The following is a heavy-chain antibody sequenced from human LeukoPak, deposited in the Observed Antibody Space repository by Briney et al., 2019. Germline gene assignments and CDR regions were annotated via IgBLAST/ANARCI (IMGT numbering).Heavy chain of an antibody. CDR3: ARDLVGLGSRSSSSGRLYYYYYMDV. CDR1: GYTFTGYC. CDR2: INPNSGGT. V-gene: IGHV1-2*02. D-gene: IGHD6-6*01. Sequence: ASVKVSCKASGYTFTGYCMHWVRQAPGQGLEWMGWINPNSGGTNYAQKFQGRVTMTRDTSISTAYMELSRLRSDDTAVYYCARDLVGLGSRSSSSGRLYYYYYMDVWGKGTTVTVSS. J-gene: IGHJ6*03.